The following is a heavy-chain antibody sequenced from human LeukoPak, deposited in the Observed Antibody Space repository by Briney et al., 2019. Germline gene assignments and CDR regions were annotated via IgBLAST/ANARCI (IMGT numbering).Heavy chain of an antibody. CDR3: AKGDYSNYEWFDP. Sequence: GGSLRLSCAASGFTFSSYAMTWVRQPPGKGLEGVSSITGSAANTYYADSVKGRFTISRDNSKNTLYLQMNSLRAEDTAVYYCAKGDYSNYEWFDPWGQGTLVTVSS. D-gene: IGHD4-11*01. V-gene: IGHV3-23*01. J-gene: IGHJ5*02. CDR2: ITGSAANT. CDR1: GFTFSSYA.